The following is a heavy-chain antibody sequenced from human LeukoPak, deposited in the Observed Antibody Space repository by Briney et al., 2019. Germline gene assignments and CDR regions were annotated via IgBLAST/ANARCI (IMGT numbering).Heavy chain of an antibody. CDR1: GFTFSSYW. CDR2: IRQDGSEK. D-gene: IGHD3-22*01. CDR3: ARDVRGYYDSSGYYYHGD. V-gene: IGHV3-7*03. J-gene: IGHJ4*02. Sequence: GGSLRLSCAASGFTFSSYWMGWVRQAPGKGLEWVANIRQDGSEKYYVDSVKGRFTISRDNAKNSLYLQMNSLRAEDTAVYYCARDVRGYYDSSGYYYHGDWGQGTLVTVSS.